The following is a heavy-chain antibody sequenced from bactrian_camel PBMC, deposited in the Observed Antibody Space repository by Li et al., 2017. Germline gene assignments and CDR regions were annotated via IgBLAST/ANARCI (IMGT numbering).Heavy chain of an antibody. CDR3: AVDRGRCVTTNMPWPSY. V-gene: IGHV3S53*01. CDR2: IDSDGST. Sequence: HVQLVESGGGSVQTGGSLRLSCSASGYTVSNKVMGWLRQAPGKEREGVAVIDSDGSTKYADSVKGRFTISRDNAKRTLYLEMNSLKPEDTAMYYCAVDRGRCVTTNMPWPSYRGQGTQVTVS. CDR1: GYTVSNKV. D-gene: IGHD3*01. J-gene: IGHJ4*01.